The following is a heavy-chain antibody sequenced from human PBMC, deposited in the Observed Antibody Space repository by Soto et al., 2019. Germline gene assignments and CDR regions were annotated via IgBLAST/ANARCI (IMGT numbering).Heavy chain of an antibody. D-gene: IGHD2-2*01. J-gene: IGHJ6*02. CDR1: GGSISSYY. CDR2: IYYSGST. CDR3: ARDQLGFCISTSCPYSYGMDV. V-gene: IGHV4-59*01. Sequence: SETLSLTCTVSGGSISSYYWSWIRQPPGKGLEWIGYIYYSGSTNYNPSLKSRVTISVDTSKNQFSLKLSSVTAADTAVYYCARDQLGFCISTSCPYSYGMDVWGQETTVTVSS.